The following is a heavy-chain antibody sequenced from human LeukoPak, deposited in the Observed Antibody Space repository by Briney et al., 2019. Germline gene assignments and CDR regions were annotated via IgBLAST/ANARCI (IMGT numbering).Heavy chain of an antibody. CDR2: IYYSGST. CDR1: GGSISSSSYY. J-gene: IGHJ4*02. D-gene: IGHD1-26*01. V-gene: IGHV4-39*07. CDR3: AREVVGAILLDY. Sequence: SETLSLTCTVSGGSISSSSYYWGWIRQPPGKGLEWIGSIYYSGSTYYNPSLKSRVTISVDTSKNQFSLKLSSVTAADTAVYYCAREVVGAILLDYWGQGTLVTVSS.